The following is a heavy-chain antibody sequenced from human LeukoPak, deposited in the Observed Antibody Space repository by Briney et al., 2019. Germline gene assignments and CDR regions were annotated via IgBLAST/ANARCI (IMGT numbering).Heavy chain of an antibody. CDR1: GFTFDDYA. CDR3: AKVSYHPSGMDV. V-gene: IGHV3-9*01. D-gene: IGHD2-2*01. J-gene: IGHJ6*02. CDR2: ISWNSGSI. Sequence: PGRSLRLSCAASGFTFDDYAMHWVRQAPGKGLEWVSGISWNSGSIGYADSVKGRFTISRDNAKNSLYLQMNSLRAEDTALYYCAKVSYHPSGMDVWGQGTTVTVSS.